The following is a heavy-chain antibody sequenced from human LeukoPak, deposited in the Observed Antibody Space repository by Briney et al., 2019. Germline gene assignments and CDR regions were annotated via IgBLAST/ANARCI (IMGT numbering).Heavy chain of an antibody. J-gene: IGHJ4*02. CDR2: ISRGGGST. Sequence: GGSLRLSCAASGFTFSNSAMCWVRQAPGKGLEWVSGISRGGGSTYYADSVKGRFTISRDTSIDTLYLQMSSLRAEDTAVYYCAKEVRPNDYWGQGTLVTVSS. D-gene: IGHD1-1*01. CDR3: AKEVRPNDY. CDR1: GFTFSNSA. V-gene: IGHV3-23*01.